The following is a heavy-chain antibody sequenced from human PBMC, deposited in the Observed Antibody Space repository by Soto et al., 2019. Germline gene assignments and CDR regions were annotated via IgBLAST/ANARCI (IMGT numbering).Heavy chain of an antibody. J-gene: IGHJ4*02. D-gene: IGHD1-1*01. CDR3: ARGRYGDY. CDR2: ISAHNGNT. CDR1: GYDFTTYG. Sequence: QVHLVQSGAEVKKPGASVQVSCKGSGYDFTTYGITWVRQAPGQGLEWMAWISAHNGNTDYAQKLQGRVTVTRDTSTSTAYMALRSLRSDDTAVYSCARGRYGDYWGQGALVTVSS. V-gene: IGHV1-18*01.